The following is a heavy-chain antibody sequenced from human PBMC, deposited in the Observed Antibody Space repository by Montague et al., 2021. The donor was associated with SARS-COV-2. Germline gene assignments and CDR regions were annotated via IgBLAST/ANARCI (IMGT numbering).Heavy chain of an antibody. CDR2: INHSGST. CDR1: GGSFSGYY. Sequence: SETLSLTCAVYGGSFSGYYWSWIRQPPGKGLEWIGEINHSGSTNYNPSLKSRVTISVDTFKNQFSLKLSSVTAADTAVYYCARGAYSSSWYPVKHYFDYWGQGTLVTVSS. CDR3: ARGAYSSSWYPVKHYFDY. J-gene: IGHJ4*02. V-gene: IGHV4-34*01. D-gene: IGHD6-13*01.